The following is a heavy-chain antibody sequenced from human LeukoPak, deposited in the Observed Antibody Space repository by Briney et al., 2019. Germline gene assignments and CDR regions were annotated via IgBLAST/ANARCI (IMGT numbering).Heavy chain of an antibody. D-gene: IGHD3-10*01. J-gene: IGHJ4*02. CDR3: ARVGGSGSYLDDY. Sequence: GASVKVSCKASGYTFTGYYMHWVRQAPGQGLEWMGWINPNSGGTNYAQKFQGRVTMTRDTSISTAYMELSRLRSDDTAVCYCARVGGSGSYLDDYWGQGTLVTVSS. CDR1: GYTFTGYY. V-gene: IGHV1-2*02. CDR2: INPNSGGT.